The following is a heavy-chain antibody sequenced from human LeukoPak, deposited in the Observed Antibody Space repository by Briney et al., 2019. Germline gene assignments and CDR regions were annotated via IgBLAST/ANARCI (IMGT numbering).Heavy chain of an antibody. CDR1: GYTFTGYY. CDR3: ARDGPSAAARPREYYFDY. J-gene: IGHJ4*02. D-gene: IGHD6-13*01. V-gene: IGHV1-18*04. Sequence: GASVKLSCKASGYTFTGYYMHWVRQAPGQGLEWMGWISAYNGNTNYAQKLQGRVTMTTDTSTSTAYMELRSLRSDDTAVYYCARDGPSAAARPREYYFDYWGQGTLVTVSS. CDR2: ISAYNGNT.